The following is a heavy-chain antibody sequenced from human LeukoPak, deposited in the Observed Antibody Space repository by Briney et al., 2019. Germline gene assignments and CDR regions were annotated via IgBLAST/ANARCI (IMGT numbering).Heavy chain of an antibody. J-gene: IGHJ4*02. CDR1: GFTFSSYA. V-gene: IGHV3-30-3*01. CDR3: ARDRTLEMTTIIDY. D-gene: IGHD5-24*01. Sequence: GGSLRLSCAASGFTFSSYAMHWARQAPGKGLEWVAVISYDGSNKYYADSVKGRFTISRDNSKNTLYLQMNSLRAEDTAVYYCARDRTLEMTTIIDYWGQGTLVTVSS. CDR2: ISYDGSNK.